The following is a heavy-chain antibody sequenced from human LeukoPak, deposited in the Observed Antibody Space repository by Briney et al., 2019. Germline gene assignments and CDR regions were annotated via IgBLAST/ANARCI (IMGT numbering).Heavy chain of an antibody. J-gene: IGHJ6*02. Sequence: ASVKVSCKASGYTFTSYDINWVRQATGQGLEWMGWMNPNSGNTGYAQKFQGRVTMTRNTSISTAYMELSSLRSEDTAAYYCAREKNWAGRYYYYGVDVWGQGTTVTVSS. V-gene: IGHV1-8*01. CDR1: GYTFTSYD. CDR3: AREKNWAGRYYYYGVDV. CDR2: MNPNSGNT. D-gene: IGHD7-27*01.